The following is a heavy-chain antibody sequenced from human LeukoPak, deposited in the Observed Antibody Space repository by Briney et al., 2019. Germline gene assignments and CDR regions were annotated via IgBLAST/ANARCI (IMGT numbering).Heavy chain of an antibody. V-gene: IGHV5-51*01. CDR2: IYPGDSDT. Sequence: GESLKISCKGSGYTFSSYWIGWVRQMPGKGLEWMAIIYPGDSDTRYSPSLQGQVTISVDTSIGTAYLQWSSLKASDTAIYYCARQKDFRLDYGGQGTLVTVSS. J-gene: IGHJ4*02. CDR1: GYTFSSYW. CDR3: ARQKDFRLDY. D-gene: IGHD3-3*01.